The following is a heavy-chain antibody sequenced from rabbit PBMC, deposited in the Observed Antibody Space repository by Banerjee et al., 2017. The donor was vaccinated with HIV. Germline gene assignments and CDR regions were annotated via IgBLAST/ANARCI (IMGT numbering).Heavy chain of an antibody. CDR1: GIDFGSYG. D-gene: IGHD1-1*01. J-gene: IGHJ3*01. V-gene: IGHV1S45*01. Sequence: QEQLVESGGGLVTLGGSLKLSCKASGIDFGSYGISWVRQAPGKGLEWIGIIYAGKGNTDYASWVNGRFTISKTSSTTVTLQMTSLTAADTATYFCAREDSSSSGYFVWGQGTLVTVS. CDR3: AREDSSSSGYFV. CDR2: IYAGKGNT.